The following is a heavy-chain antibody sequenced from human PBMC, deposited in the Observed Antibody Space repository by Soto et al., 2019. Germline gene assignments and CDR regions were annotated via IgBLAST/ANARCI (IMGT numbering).Heavy chain of an antibody. J-gene: IGHJ4*02. CDR2: IYYSGST. CDR1: GGSISSYH. CDR3: ARHRYQPLWVDF. V-gene: IGHV4-59*08. Sequence: PSETLSLTCTVSGGSISSYHWSWIRQPPGEGLEWIGSIYYSGSTNYNPSLKSRVTISVDTSKNQFSLTLSSVTAADTAVYYCARHRYQPLWVDFWGQGTLVTVSS. D-gene: IGHD2-2*01.